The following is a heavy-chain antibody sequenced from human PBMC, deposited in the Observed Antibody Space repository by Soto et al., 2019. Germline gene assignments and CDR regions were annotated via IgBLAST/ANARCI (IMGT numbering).Heavy chain of an antibody. CDR1: GYTFTRNL. CDR2: IFPIDSDT. V-gene: IGHV5-51*01. D-gene: IGHD2-21*02. Sequence: PGESLKISFKGSGYTFTRNLICWVRQMPGKGLEWMGIIFPIDSDTRYSPSSQGQVTISADNSISTAYLQWSSLKASDTAIYYCATAGGRDFNAVDVGGQETMV. J-gene: IGHJ3*01. CDR3: ATAGGRDFNAVDV.